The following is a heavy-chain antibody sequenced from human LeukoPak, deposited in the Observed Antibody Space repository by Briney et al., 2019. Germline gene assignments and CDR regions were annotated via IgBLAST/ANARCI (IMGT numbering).Heavy chain of an antibody. CDR1: GFTFSNYW. CDR2: IKQDGSEK. Sequence: GGSLRLSCAASGFTFSNYWMSWVRQAPGKGLEWVANIKQDGSEKYYVDSVKGRFTISRDNAKNSLYLQMNSLRAEDTAVYYCARGGGEFDPWGQGTLVTVSS. D-gene: IGHD2-21*01. CDR3: ARGGGEFDP. J-gene: IGHJ5*02. V-gene: IGHV3-7*03.